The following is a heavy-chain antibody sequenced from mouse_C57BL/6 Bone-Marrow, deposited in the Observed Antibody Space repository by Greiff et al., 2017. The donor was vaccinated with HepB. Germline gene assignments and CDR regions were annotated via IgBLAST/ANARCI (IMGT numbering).Heavy chain of an antibody. D-gene: IGHD2-4*01. CDR3: ASSYYDYENY. J-gene: IGHJ2*01. Sequence: VQLQQSGAELVKPGASVKLSCTASGFNIKDYYMHWVKQRTEQGLEWIGRIDPEDGETKYAPKFQGKATLTVDKSSSTAYMELNSLTSEDSAVYYCASSYYDYENYWGQGTTLTVSS. CDR1: GFNIKDYY. V-gene: IGHV14-2*01. CDR2: IDPEDGET.